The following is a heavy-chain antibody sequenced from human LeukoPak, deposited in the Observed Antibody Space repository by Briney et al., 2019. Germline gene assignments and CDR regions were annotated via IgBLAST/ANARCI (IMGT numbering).Heavy chain of an antibody. J-gene: IGHJ4*02. D-gene: IGHD3-22*01. V-gene: IGHV3-30*04. CDR2: ISYDGNNK. CDR3: ARGPRFAIRMIVVVTKGHFDY. CDR1: GFTFSSYA. Sequence: GGSLRLSCAASGFTFSSYAMHWVRQAPGKGLEWVAVISYDGNNKYYADSVKGRFTISRDNSKNTVYLQMNSLRAEDTAVYYCARGPRFAIRMIVVVTKGHFDYWGQGTLVTVSS.